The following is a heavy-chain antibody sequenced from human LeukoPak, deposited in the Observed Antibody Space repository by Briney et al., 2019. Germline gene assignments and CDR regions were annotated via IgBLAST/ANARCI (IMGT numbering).Heavy chain of an antibody. CDR3: ARTTVVTKTFDY. V-gene: IGHV4-61*02. CDR1: GGSISSGSYY. CDR2: IYTSGST. Sequence: SETLSLTCTVSGGSISSGSYYWSWIRQPAGKGLEWIGRIYTSGSTNYNPSLKSRVTISVDTSKNQFSLKLSSVTAADTAVYYCARTTVVTKTFDYWGQGTLVTVSS. J-gene: IGHJ4*02. D-gene: IGHD4-23*01.